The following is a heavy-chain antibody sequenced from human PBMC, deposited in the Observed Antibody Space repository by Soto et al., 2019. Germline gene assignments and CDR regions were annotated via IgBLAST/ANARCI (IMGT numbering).Heavy chain of an antibody. CDR3: AHRRGKYYDSSGYYYYWFDP. J-gene: IGHJ5*02. V-gene: IGHV2-5*01. CDR2: IYWNDDK. D-gene: IGHD3-22*01. CDR1: GFSLSTSGVG. Sequence: SGPTLVNPTQTLTLPCTFSGFSLSTSGVGVGWIRQPPGKALEWLALIYWNDDKRYSPSLKSRLTITKDTSKNQVVLTMTNMDPVDTATYYCAHRRGKYYDSSGYYYYWFDPWGQGTLVTVS.